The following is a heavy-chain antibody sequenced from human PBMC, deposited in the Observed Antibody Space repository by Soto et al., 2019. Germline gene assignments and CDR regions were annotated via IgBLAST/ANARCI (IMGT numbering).Heavy chain of an antibody. Sequence: QVQLVQSGAEVKKPGSSVKVSCKASGGTFSSYAISWVRQAPGQGLEWMGGIIPIFGTANYAQKFQGIVTITADESTSTDYMELSSLRSEDTAVYYCARDRGGGSGSYYTSDYWGQGTLVTVSS. V-gene: IGHV1-69*01. J-gene: IGHJ4*02. D-gene: IGHD3-10*01. CDR2: IIPIFGTA. CDR3: ARDRGGGSGSYYTSDY. CDR1: GGTFSSYA.